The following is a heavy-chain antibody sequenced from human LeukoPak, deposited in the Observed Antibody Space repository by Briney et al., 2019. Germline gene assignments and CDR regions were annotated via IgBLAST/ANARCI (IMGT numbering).Heavy chain of an antibody. CDR2: INPNSGGT. CDR1: GYTFTGYY. J-gene: IGHJ4*02. Sequence: ASVKVSCKASGYTFTGYYIHWVRQAPGQGLEWMGWINPNSGGTNYAQKFQGRVTMTRDTSIRTAYMELSRLRSDDTAMYYCARYYIEGRCFDYWGQGTQVTVSS. D-gene: IGHD3-10*01. V-gene: IGHV1-2*02. CDR3: ARYYIEGRCFDY.